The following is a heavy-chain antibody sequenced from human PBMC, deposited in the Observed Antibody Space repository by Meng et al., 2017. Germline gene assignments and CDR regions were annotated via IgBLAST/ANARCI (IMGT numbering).Heavy chain of an antibody. CDR1: GYSISSGYY. CDR3: ARENPDSYNWFDP. J-gene: IGHJ5*02. D-gene: IGHD3-22*01. CDR2: IYHSGST. Sequence: GSLRLSCAVSGYSISSGYYWGWIRQPPGKGLEWIGSIYHSGSTYYNPSLKSRVTISVDTSKNQFSLKLSSVTAADTAVYYCARENPDSYNWFDPWGQGTLVTVSS. V-gene: IGHV4-38-2*02.